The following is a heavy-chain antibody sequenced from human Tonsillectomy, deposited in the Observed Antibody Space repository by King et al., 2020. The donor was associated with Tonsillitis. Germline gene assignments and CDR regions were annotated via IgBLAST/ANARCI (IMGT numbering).Heavy chain of an antibody. CDR3: TTGSRWASGY. D-gene: IGHD3-10*01. CDR2: INSDGIST. Sequence: VQLVESGGGLVQPGGSLRLSCAASGFTFSSYWMHWVRQAPGKGLVWVSRINSDGISTSYADSVKGRITISRDNAKNTLYLQMSSLRAEDTAVYFCTTGSRWASGYWGQGTLVTVSS. V-gene: IGHV3-74*01. J-gene: IGHJ4*02. CDR1: GFTFSSYW.